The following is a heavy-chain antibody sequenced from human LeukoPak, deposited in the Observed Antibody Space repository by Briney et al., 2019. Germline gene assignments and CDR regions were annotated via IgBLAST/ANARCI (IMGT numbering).Heavy chain of an antibody. CDR2: ISAYNGDT. CDR3: ARGGGSVWYEFDY. J-gene: IGHJ4*02. V-gene: IGHV1-18*01. CDR1: GYTFSNYG. D-gene: IGHD6-19*01. Sequence: ASVKVSCKASGYTFSNYGIIWVRQAPGQGLEWMGWISAYNGDTNYAQKVRGRVTMTTDTSTSTASMELRSLTYDDTAVYYCARGGGSVWYEFDYWGQGTLVTVSS.